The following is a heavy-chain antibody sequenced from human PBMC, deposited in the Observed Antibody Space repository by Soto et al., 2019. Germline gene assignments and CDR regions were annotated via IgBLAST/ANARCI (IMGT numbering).Heavy chain of an antibody. CDR3: ARWVVTMIRGVITHYGLAV. V-gene: IGHV4-59*08. J-gene: IGHJ6*02. Sequence: PSETVSLTCTVSGVSISSYYWSWIRQPPGKGLEWIGYISYSGSTNYNPSLKSRVSISVDTSKTQFSLKLSSVTAADTAVYYCARWVVTMIRGVITHYGLAVWGQGTTVTVPS. CDR1: GVSISSYY. D-gene: IGHD3-10*01. CDR2: ISYSGST.